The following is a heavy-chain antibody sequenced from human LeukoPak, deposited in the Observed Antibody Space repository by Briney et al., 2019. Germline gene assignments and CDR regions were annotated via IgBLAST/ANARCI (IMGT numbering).Heavy chain of an antibody. D-gene: IGHD3-3*01. J-gene: IGHJ3*02. CDR2: INHSGST. Sequence: KPSETLSLTCAVYGGSFSGYYWSWIRQPPGKGLEWGGEINHSGSTNYYPSLKSRVTISVDTSKNQFSLKLSSVTAADTAVYYCARVTIFGVVPFDIWGQGTMVTVSS. V-gene: IGHV4-34*01. CDR3: ARVTIFGVVPFDI. CDR1: GGSFSGYY.